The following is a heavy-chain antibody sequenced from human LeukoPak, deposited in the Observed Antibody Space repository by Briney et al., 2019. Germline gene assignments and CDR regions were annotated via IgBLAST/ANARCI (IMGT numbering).Heavy chain of an antibody. J-gene: IGHJ4*02. CDR3: ARDLSMTTVTTIDY. V-gene: IGHV3-30-3*01. Sequence: GGSLRLSCAASGFTFSSYAMRWVRQAPGKGLEWVAVISYDGSNKYYADSVKGRFTISRDNSKNTLYLQMNSLRAEDTAVYYCARDLSMTTVTTIDYWGQGTLVTVSS. CDR2: ISYDGSNK. CDR1: GFTFSSYA. D-gene: IGHD4-11*01.